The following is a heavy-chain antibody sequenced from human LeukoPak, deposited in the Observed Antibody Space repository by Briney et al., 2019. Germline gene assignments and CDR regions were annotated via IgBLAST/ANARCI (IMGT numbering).Heavy chain of an antibody. CDR1: GDSISSHY. J-gene: IGHJ4*02. CDR2: IYYSGNS. D-gene: IGHD6-13*01. CDR3: ARYSSSLYFDY. V-gene: IGHV4-59*11. Sequence: SETLSLTCTVSGDSISSHYWTWIRQPPGKGLEWIGYIYYSGNSNYNPSLKSRVTMSVDTSKTQFSLKLSSVTAADTAVYYCARYSSSLYFDYWGQGTLVTVSS.